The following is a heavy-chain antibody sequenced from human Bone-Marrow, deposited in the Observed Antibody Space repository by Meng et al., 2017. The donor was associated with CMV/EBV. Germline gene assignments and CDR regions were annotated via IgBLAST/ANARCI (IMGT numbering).Heavy chain of an antibody. CDR3: ARVFRGLRGYSLDY. D-gene: IGHD5-12*01. V-gene: IGHV3-72*01. CDR1: GFTFSDHY. Sequence: VELVESGGGLVQPGGSLRLSCAGSGFTFSDHYMDWVRQAPGKGLEWVGRNRNKANSYTTEYAASVKGRFTISRDDSKNSLYLQMNSLKTEDTAVYYCARVFRGLRGYSLDYWGQGTLVTVSS. J-gene: IGHJ4*02. CDR2: NRNKANSYTT.